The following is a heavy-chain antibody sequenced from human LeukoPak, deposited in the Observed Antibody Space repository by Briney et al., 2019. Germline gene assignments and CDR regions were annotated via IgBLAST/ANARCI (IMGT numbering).Heavy chain of an antibody. D-gene: IGHD6-13*01. CDR3: ARLAGKLHYYYYYMDV. V-gene: IGHV4-38-2*01. CDR2: IYHSGST. Sequence: SETLSLTCPVSGYSISSGYYWGWIRQPPGKGLEWIGSIYHSGSTYYNPSLKSRVTISVDTSRNQFSLKLSSVTAADTAVYYCARLAGKLHYYYYYMDVWGKGTTVTVSS. J-gene: IGHJ6*03. CDR1: GYSISSGYY.